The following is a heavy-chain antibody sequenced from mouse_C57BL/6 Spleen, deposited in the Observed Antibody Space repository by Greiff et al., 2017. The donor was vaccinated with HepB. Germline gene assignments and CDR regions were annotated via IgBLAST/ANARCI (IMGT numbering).Heavy chain of an antibody. CDR2: ISYDGSN. CDR1: GYSITSGYY. V-gene: IGHV3-6*01. Sequence: EVKLVESGPGLVKPSQSLSLTCSVTGYSITSGYYWNWIRQFPGNKLEWMGYISYDGSNNYNPSLKNRISITRDTSKNQFFLKLNSVTTEDTATYYCARDEEGSHFDVWGTGTTVTVSS. J-gene: IGHJ1*03. D-gene: IGHD6-2*01. CDR3: ARDEEGSHFDV.